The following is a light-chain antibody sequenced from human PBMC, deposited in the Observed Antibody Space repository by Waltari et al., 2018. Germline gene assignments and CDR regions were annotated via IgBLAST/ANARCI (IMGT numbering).Light chain of an antibody. V-gene: IGKV1-5*03. Sequence: CRASESIRYWLAWYQQKPGQAPKLLIYRASNLIDGVPSRFSGRGAWTEFTLTIDSLQPDDFATYFCQQYSGSPPWTFGQGTKVEIK. CDR3: QQYSGSPPWT. CDR2: RAS. CDR1: ESIRYW. J-gene: IGKJ1*01.